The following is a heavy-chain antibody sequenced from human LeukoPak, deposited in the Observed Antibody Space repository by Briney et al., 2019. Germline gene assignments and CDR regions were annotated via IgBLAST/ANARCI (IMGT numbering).Heavy chain of an antibody. CDR2: IIEGGDLK. CDR3: ARVGKNGWDLDH. D-gene: IGHD6-19*01. Sequence: GGSLRLSCAASGFTFSAYWMTWVRQAPGKGLAWVANIIEGGDLKYYVDSVKGRFTISRDNTKNSLYLQMTSLRADDTAVYYCARVGKNGWDLDHWGQGTLVTVSS. CDR1: GFTFSAYW. V-gene: IGHV3-7*01. J-gene: IGHJ4*02.